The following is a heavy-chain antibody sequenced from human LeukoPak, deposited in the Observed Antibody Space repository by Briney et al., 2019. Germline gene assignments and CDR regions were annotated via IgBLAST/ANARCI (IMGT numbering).Heavy chain of an antibody. CDR2: ISYDGSNK. CDR3: ARFDEGFDY. D-gene: IGHD3-10*01. V-gene: IGHV3-30-3*01. Sequence: GSLRLSCAASGFTFSSYAMHWVRQAPGKGLEGVAVISYDGSNKYYADSVKGRFTISRDNSKNTLYLQMSSLRAEDTAVYYCARFDEGFDYWGQGTLVTVSS. J-gene: IGHJ4*02. CDR1: GFTFSSYA.